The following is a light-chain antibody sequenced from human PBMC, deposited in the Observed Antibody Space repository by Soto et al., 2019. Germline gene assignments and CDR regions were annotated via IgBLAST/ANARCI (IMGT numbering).Light chain of an antibody. J-gene: IGKJ5*01. Sequence: EIVVTHSPATLSLSPGERATLSCRASQSVSSYLAWYQQKPGQAPRLLIYDASSRATGIPARFSGSGSGTDFTLTISSLEPEDFAVYHCQKRFNRPSITSGQGTRCRL. V-gene: IGKV3-11*01. CDR1: QSVSSY. CDR2: DAS. CDR3: QKRFNRPSIT.